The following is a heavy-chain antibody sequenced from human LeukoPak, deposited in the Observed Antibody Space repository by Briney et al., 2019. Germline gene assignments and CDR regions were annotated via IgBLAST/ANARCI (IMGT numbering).Heavy chain of an antibody. D-gene: IGHD2-2*01. CDR1: GFTFSSSP. V-gene: IGHV3-23*01. CDR2: FIPSAGST. Sequence: GGPLRSSVAPPGFTFSSSPMTWFGQPLGKGLNWASIFIPSAGSTYYADSVKGRFTVSRDNSKNTLYLQMNSLRAEDTAVYYCARKFGGYCSGTSCQINFDYWGQGTLVTVSS. J-gene: IGHJ4*02. CDR3: ARKFGGYCSGTSCQINFDY.